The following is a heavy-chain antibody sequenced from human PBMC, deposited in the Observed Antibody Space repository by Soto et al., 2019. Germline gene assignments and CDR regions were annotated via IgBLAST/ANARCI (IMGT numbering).Heavy chain of an antibody. D-gene: IGHD7-27*01. J-gene: IGHJ4*02. V-gene: IGHV3-23*01. CDR3: AKDFFSSNFLRYFDY. CDR1: GFTFSSYA. CDR2: ISGSGGST. Sequence: GGSLRLSCAASGFTFSSYAMSWVRQAPGKGLEWVSAISGSGGSTYYADSVKGRFTISSDNSKSTLYLQMNSLRAEDTAVYYCAKDFFSSNFLRYFDYWGQGTLVTVSS.